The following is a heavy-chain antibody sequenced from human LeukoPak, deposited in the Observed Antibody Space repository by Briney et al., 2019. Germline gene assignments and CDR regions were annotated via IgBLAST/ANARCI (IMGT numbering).Heavy chain of an antibody. Sequence: PSETLSLTCAVSGYSISSGYYWGWIRQPPGKGLEWIGSIYHSGSTYYNPSLKSRVTISVDTSKNQFSLKLSSVTAADTAVYYCARFDSSGWYYFDYWGQGTLVTVSS. D-gene: IGHD6-19*01. V-gene: IGHV4-38-2*01. CDR2: IYHSGST. CDR3: ARFDSSGWYYFDY. J-gene: IGHJ4*02. CDR1: GYSISSGYY.